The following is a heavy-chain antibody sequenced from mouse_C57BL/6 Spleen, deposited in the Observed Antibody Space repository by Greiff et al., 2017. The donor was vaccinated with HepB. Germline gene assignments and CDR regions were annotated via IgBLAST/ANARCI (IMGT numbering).Heavy chain of an antibody. CDR1: GYAFSSYW. D-gene: IGHD1-1*01. CDR2: IYPGDGDT. V-gene: IGHV1-80*01. Sequence: QVQLKQSGAELVKPGASVKISCKASGYAFSSYWMNWVKQRPGKGLEWIGQIYPGDGDTNYNGKFKGKATLTADKSSSTAYMQLSSLTSEDSAVYFCARGGGYYYGSSTYAMDYWGQGTSVTVSS. J-gene: IGHJ4*01. CDR3: ARGGGYYYGSSTYAMDY.